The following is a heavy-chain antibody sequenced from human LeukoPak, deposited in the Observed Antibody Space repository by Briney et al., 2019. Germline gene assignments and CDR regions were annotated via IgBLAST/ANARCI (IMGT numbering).Heavy chain of an antibody. J-gene: IGHJ5*02. CDR3: AKGPRITIFGVADSTGWFDP. Sequence: QPGRSLRLSCAASGFTFSSYGMHWVRQAPGKGLEWVAVIWYDKSNEYYADSVKGRFTISRDNSKNTLYLQMNSMRAEDTAVYYCAKGPRITIFGVADSTGWFDPWGQGTLVTVSS. V-gene: IGHV3-33*06. D-gene: IGHD3-3*01. CDR1: GFTFSSYG. CDR2: IWYDKSNE.